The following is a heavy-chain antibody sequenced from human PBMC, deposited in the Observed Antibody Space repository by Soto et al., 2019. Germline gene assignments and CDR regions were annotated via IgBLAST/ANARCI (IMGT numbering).Heavy chain of an antibody. V-gene: IGHV1-69*02. CDR2: IIPILGIA. D-gene: IGHD2-2*01. J-gene: IGHJ3*02. Sequence: GASVKVSCKASGGTFSSYTISWVRQAPGQGLEWMGRIIPILGIANYAQKFQGRVTITADKSTSTAYMELSSLRSEDTAVYYCARSIRYCSSTSCYRGSDAFDIWGQGTMVTVSS. CDR3: ARSIRYCSSTSCYRGSDAFDI. CDR1: GGTFSSYT.